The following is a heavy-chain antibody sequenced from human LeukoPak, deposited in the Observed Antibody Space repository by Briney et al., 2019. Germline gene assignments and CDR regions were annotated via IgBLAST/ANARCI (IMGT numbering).Heavy chain of an antibody. CDR2: INHSGST. J-gene: IGHJ4*02. CDR3: ARDLTGDPDY. V-gene: IGHV4-34*01. D-gene: IGHD7-27*01. CDR1: GGSFSGYY. Sequence: SETLSLTCAVYGGSFSGYYGSWIRQPPGKGLEWIGEINHSGSTNYNPSLKSRVTISVDTSKNQFSLKLSSVTAADTAVYYCARDLTGDPDYWGQGTLVTVSS.